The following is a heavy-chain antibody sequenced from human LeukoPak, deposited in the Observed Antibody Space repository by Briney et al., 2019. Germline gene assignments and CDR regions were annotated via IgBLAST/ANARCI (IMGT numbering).Heavy chain of an antibody. CDR2: ISGSGGST. J-gene: IGHJ4*02. D-gene: IGHD4-17*01. CDR1: GFTFSSYA. V-gene: IGHV3-23*01. CDR3: LVTTGFY. Sequence: PGGSLRLSCAASGFTFSSYAMSWVRQAPGKGLEWVSAISGSGGSTYYADSVKGRFTLSRDNAKNTVYLQMNSLRVEDTAVYYCLVTTGFYWGQGTLVTVSS.